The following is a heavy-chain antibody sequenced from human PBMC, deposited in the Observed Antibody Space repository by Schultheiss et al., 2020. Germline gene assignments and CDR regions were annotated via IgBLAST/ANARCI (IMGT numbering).Heavy chain of an antibody. CDR3: ARSATNDAFDI. V-gene: IGHV4-34*01. Sequence: SETLSLSCAVYSGSFSGYYWSWIRQPPGKGLEWIGEINHSGSTNYNPSLKSRVTISVDTSKNQFSLKLSSVTAADTAVYYCARSATNDAFDIWGQGTMVTVSS. D-gene: IGHD2-8*01. J-gene: IGHJ3*02. CDR1: SGSFSGYY. CDR2: INHSGST.